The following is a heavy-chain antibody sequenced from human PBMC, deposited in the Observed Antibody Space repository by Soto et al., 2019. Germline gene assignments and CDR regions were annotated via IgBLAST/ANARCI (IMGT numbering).Heavy chain of an antibody. CDR2: IWYDGSNK. D-gene: IGHD7-27*01. V-gene: IGHV3-33*01. J-gene: IGHJ6*02. Sequence: GGSLRLSCAASGFTFSSYGMHWVRQAPGKGLEWVAAIWYDGSNKYYADSVKGRFTISRDNSKNTLYLQMNSLRAEDTAVYYCARSAVTGGRYYYYGMDVWGQGTTVTVSS. CDR3: ARSAVTGGRYYYYGMDV. CDR1: GFTFSSYG.